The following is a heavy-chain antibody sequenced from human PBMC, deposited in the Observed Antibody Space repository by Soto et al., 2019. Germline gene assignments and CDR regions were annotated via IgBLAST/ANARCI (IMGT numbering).Heavy chain of an antibody. Sequence: GGSLRLSCTTSGFTFADYAMSWSRQAPGKGLEWVGVIRSKAYGGTTDYAASVKGRFTISRDDSKSIAYLQMNSLRSEDTGVYYCTKYTYTTRYAYYGMDVWGPGTTVTSPQ. CDR1: GFTFADYA. D-gene: IGHD2-2*02. CDR3: TKYTYTTRYAYYGMDV. V-gene: IGHV3-49*03. J-gene: IGHJ6*01. CDR2: IRSKAYGGTT.